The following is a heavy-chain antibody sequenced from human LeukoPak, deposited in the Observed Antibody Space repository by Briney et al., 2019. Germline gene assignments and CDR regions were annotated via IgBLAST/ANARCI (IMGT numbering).Heavy chain of an antibody. J-gene: IGHJ3*02. CDR1: GYTFTGYY. CDR3: ASKWVTYYYNSSAYHYPTDVFDI. Sequence: ASVKVSCKASGYTFTGYYMHWVRQAPGKGLEWMGGFDPEDGETIYSQKFQGRVTMTEDTSTDTAYMELSSLRSDDTAVYYCASKWVTYYYNSSAYHYPTDVFDIWGQGTMVTVSS. CDR2: FDPEDGET. D-gene: IGHD3-22*01. V-gene: IGHV1-24*01.